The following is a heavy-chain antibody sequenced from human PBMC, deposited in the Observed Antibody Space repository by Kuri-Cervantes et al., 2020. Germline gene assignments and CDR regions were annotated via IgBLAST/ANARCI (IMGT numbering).Heavy chain of an antibody. J-gene: IGHJ1*01. CDR1: GYTFTGYY. CDR3: ARLGLNMVRGVILYFQH. Sequence: ASVKVSCKASGYTFTGYYMHWVRQAPGQGLEWMGWINLNSGGTNYAQKFQGRVTMTRDTSISTAYMELSGLRSDDTAVYYCARLGLNMVRGVILYFQHWGQGTLVTVSS. CDR2: INLNSGGT. V-gene: IGHV1-2*02. D-gene: IGHD3-10*01.